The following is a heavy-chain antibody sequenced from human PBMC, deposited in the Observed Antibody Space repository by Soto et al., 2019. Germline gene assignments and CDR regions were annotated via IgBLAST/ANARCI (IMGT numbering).Heavy chain of an antibody. D-gene: IGHD5-12*01. J-gene: IGHJ4*02. V-gene: IGHV1-18*01. Sequence: QVQLVQSGAEVKKPGASVKVSCKASGYTFTSYGISWVRQAPGQGLEWMGWISAYNGNTNYAQKLQGRVTMTTETSTSPAHMELRSLRSDDTAVYYCASGDQEWLRRGDYFDYWGQGTLVTVSS. CDR1: GYTFTSYG. CDR3: ASGDQEWLRRGDYFDY. CDR2: ISAYNGNT.